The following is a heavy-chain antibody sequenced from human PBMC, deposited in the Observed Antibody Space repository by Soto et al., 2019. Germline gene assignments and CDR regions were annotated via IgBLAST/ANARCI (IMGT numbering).Heavy chain of an antibody. J-gene: IGHJ6*02. D-gene: IGHD1-20*01. V-gene: IGHV4-61*01. Sequence: APLSLTCTVSGGSVSSGSYYWSWIRQPPGKGLEWIGYIYYSGSTNYNPSLKSRVTISVDTSKNQFSLKLSSVTAADTAVYYCARDHNWNGMDVWGQGTTVTVSS. CDR2: IYYSGST. CDR3: ARDHNWNGMDV. CDR1: GGSVSSGSYY.